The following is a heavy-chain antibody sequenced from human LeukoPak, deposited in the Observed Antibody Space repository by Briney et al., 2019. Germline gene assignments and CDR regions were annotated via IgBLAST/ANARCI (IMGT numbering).Heavy chain of an antibody. Sequence: GASVKVSCKASGGTFSSYAISWVRQAPGQGLEWMGGIIPIFGTANYAQKFQGRVTITTDESTSTDYMELSSLRSEDTAVYYCARTSRLRTGFDYWGQGTLVTVSS. J-gene: IGHJ4*02. CDR3: ARTSRLRTGFDY. D-gene: IGHD1-14*01. CDR1: GGTFSSYA. CDR2: IIPIFGTA. V-gene: IGHV1-69*05.